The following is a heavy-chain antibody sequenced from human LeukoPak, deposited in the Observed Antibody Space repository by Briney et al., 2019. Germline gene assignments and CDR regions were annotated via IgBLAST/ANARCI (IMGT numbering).Heavy chain of an antibody. J-gene: IGHJ4*02. CDR3: TRHGAFYGSGSYNDY. Sequence: QRWGSLRLSCAASGFTFSSYTMNWVRQASGKGLEWVGRIRSKANSYATAYAASVKGRFTISRDDSKNTAYLQMNSLKTEDTAVYYCTRHGAFYGSGSYNDYWGQGTLVTVSS. CDR2: IRSKANSYAT. D-gene: IGHD3-10*01. V-gene: IGHV3-73*01. CDR1: GFTFSSYT.